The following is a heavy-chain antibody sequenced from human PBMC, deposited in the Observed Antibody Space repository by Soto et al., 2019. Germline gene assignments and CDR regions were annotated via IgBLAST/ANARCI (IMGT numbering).Heavy chain of an antibody. CDR3: AKVRWKLVTGGYFDY. CDR2: ISGSGGST. V-gene: IGHV3-23*01. D-gene: IGHD6-6*01. J-gene: IGHJ4*02. Sequence: LRLSCAASGFTFSSYAMSWVRQAPGKGLEWVSAISGSGGSTYYADSVKGRFTISRDNSKNTLYLQMNSLRAEDTAVYYCAKVRWKLVTGGYFDYWGQGTLVTVSS. CDR1: GFTFSSYA.